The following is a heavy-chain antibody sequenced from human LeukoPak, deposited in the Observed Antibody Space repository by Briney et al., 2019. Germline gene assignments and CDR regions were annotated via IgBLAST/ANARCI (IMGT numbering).Heavy chain of an antibody. CDR1: EFSVGSNY. D-gene: IGHD2-15*01. CDR3: ARDNRYCNGGYCSNWFDP. J-gene: IGHJ5*02. Sequence: GGSLRLSCAASEFSVGSNYMTWVRQAPGKGLEWVSLIYSGGSTYYADSVKGRFTISRDNSKNTLYLQMNSLRAEDTAVYYCARDNRYCNGGYCSNWFDPWGQGTLVTVSS. CDR2: IYSGGST. V-gene: IGHV3-66*01.